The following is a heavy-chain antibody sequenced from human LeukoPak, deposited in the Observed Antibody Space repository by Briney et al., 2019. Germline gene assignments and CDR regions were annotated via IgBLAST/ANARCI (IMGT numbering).Heavy chain of an antibody. CDR3: ARDHSSGRPAFDY. V-gene: IGHV3-48*01. CDR2: ISSSSSTI. D-gene: IGHD6-19*01. Sequence: GGSLRLSCAASGFTFSSYSMNWVRQAPGKGLEWVSYISSSSSTIYYADSVKGRFTISRDNVKNSLYLQMNTLRAEDTAVYYCARDHSSGRPAFDYWGQGTLVTVSS. CDR1: GFTFSSYS. J-gene: IGHJ4*02.